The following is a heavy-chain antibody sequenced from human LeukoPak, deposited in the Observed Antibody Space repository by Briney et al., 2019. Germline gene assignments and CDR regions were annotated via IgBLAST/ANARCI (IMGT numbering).Heavy chain of an antibody. CDR2: IKSKTDGGTT. D-gene: IGHD3-9*01. V-gene: IGHV3-15*01. Sequence: KSGGSLRLSCAASGFTFSNAWMSWVRQAPGKGLEWVGRIKSKTDGGTTDYAAPVKGRFTNSRDDSKNTLSLQMNSLKTEDTAVYYCILEGYDILTGYYPPDYWGQGTLVTVSS. J-gene: IGHJ4*02. CDR1: GFTFSNAW. CDR3: ILEGYDILTGYYPPDY.